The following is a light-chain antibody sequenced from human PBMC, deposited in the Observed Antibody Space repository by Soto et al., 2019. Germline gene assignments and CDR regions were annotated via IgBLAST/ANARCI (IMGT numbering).Light chain of an antibody. CDR3: QVWDSRDDHRV. CDR1: RIGSKS. V-gene: IGLV3-21*02. CDR2: DDS. Sequence: SYELTQPPSVSVAPGQTARITCGGNRIGSKSVHWFQQKPGQAPVLVVHDDSDRPSGIPERFSGSNSGGTATLTLSRVEAGDEADYYCQVWDSRDDHRVFGGGTKLTVL. J-gene: IGLJ2*01.